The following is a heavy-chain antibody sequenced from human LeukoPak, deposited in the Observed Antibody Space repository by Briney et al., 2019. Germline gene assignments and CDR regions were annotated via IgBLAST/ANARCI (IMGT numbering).Heavy chain of an antibody. D-gene: IGHD6-19*01. V-gene: IGHV1-18*01. CDR2: ISAYNGNT. J-gene: IGHJ4*02. Sequence: ASVKVSCKASGYTFISYGFSWVRQAPGQGLEWMGWISAYNGNTNYAQKLQDRVTMTTDTSTSTAYMELRSLRSDDTAVYYCARDQQWLDPARHDFDYWGQGTLVTVSS. CDR1: GYTFISYG. CDR3: ARDQQWLDPARHDFDY.